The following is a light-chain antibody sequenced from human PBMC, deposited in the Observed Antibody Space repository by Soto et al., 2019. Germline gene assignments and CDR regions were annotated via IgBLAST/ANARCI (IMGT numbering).Light chain of an antibody. J-gene: IGLJ1*01. V-gene: IGLV2-14*03. CDR2: DVN. Sequence: QSVLTQPASVSWSPGQSITISCTGTSSDVGAYNYVSWYQQHPGKAPKLMIYDVNNRPSGVSNRFSGSKSGNTASLTISGLQAGDEADYYCSSYTSSTTDVFGAGTKVTVL. CDR3: SSYTSSTTDV. CDR1: SSDVGAYNY.